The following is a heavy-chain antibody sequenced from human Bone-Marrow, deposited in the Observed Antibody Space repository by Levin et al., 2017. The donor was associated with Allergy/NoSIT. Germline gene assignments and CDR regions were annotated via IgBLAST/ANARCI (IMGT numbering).Heavy chain of an antibody. Sequence: GESLKISCAASGFTFRNYYISWIRQAPGKGLEWLSYISSSGSYTHYADSVKGRFSISRDNTKNSLFLQMNSLRAEDTAVYYCAREPPYCSSTSCHVFDYWGQGTLVTASS. CDR2: ISSSGSYT. V-gene: IGHV3-11*06. CDR1: GFTFRNYY. CDR3: AREPPYCSSTSCHVFDY. J-gene: IGHJ4*02. D-gene: IGHD2-2*01.